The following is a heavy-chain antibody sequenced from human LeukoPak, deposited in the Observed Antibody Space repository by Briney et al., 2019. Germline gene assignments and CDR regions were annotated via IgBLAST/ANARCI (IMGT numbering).Heavy chain of an antibody. CDR2: IYSGGTT. Sequence: GGSLRLSCAASGFSVSSNYVSWVRQAAGKGLEWVSVIYSGGTTYYADSIKGRFTISRDNSKNTLYLQMNSLRAEDTAVYYCAGRYDSSGYPLHWGQGTLVTVSS. J-gene: IGHJ4*02. D-gene: IGHD3-22*01. CDR3: AGRYDSSGYPLH. CDR1: GFSVSSNY. V-gene: IGHV3-53*01.